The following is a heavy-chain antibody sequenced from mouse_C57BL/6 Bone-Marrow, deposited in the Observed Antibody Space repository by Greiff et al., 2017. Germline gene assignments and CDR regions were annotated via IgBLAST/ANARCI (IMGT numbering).Heavy chain of an antibody. D-gene: IGHD4-1*01. CDR3: ARDWAMDY. J-gene: IGHJ4*01. V-gene: IGHV1-55*01. Sequence: QVHVKQSGAELVKPGASVKMSCKASGYTFTSYWITWVKQRPGPGLEWIGDIYPGSGSTNYNEKFKSKATLTVDTSSSTAYMQLSSLTSEDSAVYYCARDWAMDYWGQGTSVTVSS. CDR2: IYPGSGST. CDR1: GYTFTSYW.